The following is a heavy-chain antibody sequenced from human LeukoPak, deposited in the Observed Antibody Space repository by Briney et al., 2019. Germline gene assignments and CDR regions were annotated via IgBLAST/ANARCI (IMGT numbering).Heavy chain of an antibody. D-gene: IGHD2-15*01. V-gene: IGHV1-2*02. CDR1: GYTFTGYY. CDR3: ARVKRRYCSGGSCYPASYFDY. CDR2: INPNSGGT. Sequence: ASVKVSCQASGYTFTGYYMHWVRQAPGQGLEWMGWINPNSGGTNYAQKFQGRVTMTRDTSISTAYMELSRLRSDDTAVYYCARVKRRYCSGGSCYPASYFDYWGQGTLVTVSS. J-gene: IGHJ4*02.